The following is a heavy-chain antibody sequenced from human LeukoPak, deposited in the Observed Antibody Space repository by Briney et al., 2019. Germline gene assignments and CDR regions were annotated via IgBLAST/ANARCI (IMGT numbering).Heavy chain of an antibody. V-gene: IGHV3-66*01. J-gene: IGHJ4*02. D-gene: IGHD2-15*01. CDR3: ARDWDGGSCLDY. Sequence: GGSLRLSCAVSGFTVSNNHLNWVRQAPGKGLECVSNIYASGNTYYADSVKGRVSISRDNAKNTVYLQMNGLKAEDTAVYYCARDWDGGSCLDYWGQGTLVTVSS. CDR2: IYASGNT. CDR1: GFTVSNNH.